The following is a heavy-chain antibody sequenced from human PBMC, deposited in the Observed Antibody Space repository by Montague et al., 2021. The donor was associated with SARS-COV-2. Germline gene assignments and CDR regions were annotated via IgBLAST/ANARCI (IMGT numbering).Heavy chain of an antibody. V-gene: IGHV3-21*01. J-gene: IGHJ6*02. Sequence: SLRLSCSASEFPFSDYSMNWVRQAPGKGLEWVSSINTGSSYIYYADSVKGRFTISRDNARNSLFLPLNSLRAEDTAVYYCARDPRVRGSRGYGMDLWGQGTTVTVSS. CDR3: ARDPRVRGSRGYGMDL. CDR2: INTGSSYI. CDR1: EFPFSDYS. D-gene: IGHD1-26*01.